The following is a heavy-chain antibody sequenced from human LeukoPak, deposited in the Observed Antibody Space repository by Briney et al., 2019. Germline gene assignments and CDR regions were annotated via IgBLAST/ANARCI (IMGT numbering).Heavy chain of an antibody. CDR1: GYSFASYW. D-gene: IGHD3-10*01. J-gene: IGHJ4*02. V-gene: IGHV5-51*01. Sequence: GESLKISCKGSGYSFASYWIGWVRQMPGKGLEWVGIIYPGDSDTRYSPSVQGQVTISADKSISTAYLQWSSLKASDTAMYYCARLHYYGSGSRRPYYFDYWGQGTLVTVSS. CDR2: IYPGDSDT. CDR3: ARLHYYGSGSRRPYYFDY.